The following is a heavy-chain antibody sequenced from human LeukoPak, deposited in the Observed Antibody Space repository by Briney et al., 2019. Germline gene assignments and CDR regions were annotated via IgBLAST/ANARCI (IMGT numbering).Heavy chain of an antibody. V-gene: IGHV3-53*01. CDR2: IYSGGST. D-gene: IGHD3-10*01. CDR3: ASGSGSYLNPDDYMDV. J-gene: IGHJ6*03. Sequence: PGGSLRLSCAASGFTVSSNYMSWVRQAPGKGLEWVSVIYSGGSTYYADSVKGRFTISRDNSKNTLYLQMNSLRAEDTAVYYCASGSGSYLNPDDYMDVWGTGTTVTVSS. CDR1: GFTVSSNY.